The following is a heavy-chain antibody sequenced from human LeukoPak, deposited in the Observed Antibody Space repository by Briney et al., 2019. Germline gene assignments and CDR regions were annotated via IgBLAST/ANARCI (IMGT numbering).Heavy chain of an antibody. CDR3: ARVSVDTAMVTPSGFDY. J-gene: IGHJ4*02. V-gene: IGHV3-21*01. D-gene: IGHD5-18*01. CDR2: ISSSSSYI. Sequence: GGSLRLSCAASGFTFSSYSMNWVRQAPGKGLEWVSSISSSSSYIYYADSVKGRFTISRDNAKTAQYLQMNSLRAEDTAVYYCARVSVDTAMVTPSGFDYWGQGTLVTVSS. CDR1: GFTFSSYS.